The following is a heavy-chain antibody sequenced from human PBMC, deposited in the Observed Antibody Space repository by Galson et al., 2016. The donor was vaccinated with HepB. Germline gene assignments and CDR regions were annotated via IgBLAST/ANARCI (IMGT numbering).Heavy chain of an antibody. D-gene: IGHD4-11*01. J-gene: IGHJ4*01. Sequence: SLRLSCAASGFTFSTYWITWVRQAPGKGLEWVANVSPNGGEEYYVDSVKGRFTISRDNAGTSLFLQMDSLRVDDTAVYYCAATTVGSGGTRRFDHWGHGILVTVSS. CDR2: VSPNGGEE. CDR3: AATTVGSGGTRRFDH. CDR1: GFTFSTYW. V-gene: IGHV3-7*02.